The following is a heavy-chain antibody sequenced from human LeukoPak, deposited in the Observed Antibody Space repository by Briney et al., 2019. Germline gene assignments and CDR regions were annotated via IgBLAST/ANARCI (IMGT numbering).Heavy chain of an antibody. CDR3: ARLARQWGSAPGAFDI. Sequence: PSETLSLTCTVSGGAISSYYWSWIRQPPGKGLEWIGYIYYSGSTNYNPSLKSRVTISVDTSKNQFSLKLSSVTAADTAVYYCARLARQWGSAPGAFDIWGQGTMVTVSS. CDR2: IYYSGST. CDR1: GGAISSYY. V-gene: IGHV4-59*12. D-gene: IGHD3-16*01. J-gene: IGHJ3*02.